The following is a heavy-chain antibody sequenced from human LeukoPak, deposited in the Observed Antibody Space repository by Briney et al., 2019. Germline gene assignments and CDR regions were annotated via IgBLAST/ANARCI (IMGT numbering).Heavy chain of an antibody. Sequence: PGGSLRLSCAASGFTFSSYAMSWVRQAPGKGLEWVSAISGSGGSTYYADSVKGRFTISRDNSKNTLYLQMNSLRAEGTAVYYCAKGKELLPTYDIWGQGTMVTVSS. V-gene: IGHV3-23*01. CDR1: GFTFSSYA. J-gene: IGHJ3*02. CDR2: ISGSGGST. CDR3: AKGKELLPTYDI. D-gene: IGHD1-26*01.